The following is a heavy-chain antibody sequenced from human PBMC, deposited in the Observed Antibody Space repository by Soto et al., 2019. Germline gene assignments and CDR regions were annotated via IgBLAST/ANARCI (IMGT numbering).Heavy chain of an antibody. Sequence: ASVTVSCKTSGYTFTDYARLWVRQAHGQTLEWLGWIATGNGNTGFSQKFQGRVTITRDTSATTAYMELTSLRSEDTAVYYCAKGSRMWTPDYWGQGTLVTVSS. V-gene: IGHV1-3*04. CDR1: GYTFTDYA. CDR3: AKGSRMWTPDY. D-gene: IGHD2-21*01. J-gene: IGHJ4*02. CDR2: IATGNGNT.